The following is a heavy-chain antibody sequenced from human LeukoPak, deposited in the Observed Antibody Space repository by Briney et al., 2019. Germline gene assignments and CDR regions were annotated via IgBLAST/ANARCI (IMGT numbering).Heavy chain of an antibody. V-gene: IGHV3-11*06. CDR1: GFTFSDNY. Sequence: GGSLRLSCAASGFTFSDNYMSWIRQAPGKGLEWVSYISSSSSYTNYADSVKGRFTMSRDNAKNSLYLQMNSLRAEDTAVYYCARVSGRGHSYGYGDYWGQGTLVTVSS. CDR3: ARVSGRGHSYGYGDY. CDR2: ISSSSSYT. J-gene: IGHJ4*02. D-gene: IGHD5-18*01.